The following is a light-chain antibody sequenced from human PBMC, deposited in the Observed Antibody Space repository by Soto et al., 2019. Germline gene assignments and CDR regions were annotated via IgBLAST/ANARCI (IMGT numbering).Light chain of an antibody. J-gene: IGLJ1*01. Sequence: SGLTQPACVSGSPGQWITISCPGTSSVVGSYNLVSWYQQHPGKAPRLMIYEGSKRPSGVSNRFSDSKSGNTASLTISGLQAEDEADYYCCSYAGSSTSPYVFGTGTKVTVL. CDR3: CSYAGSSTSPYV. CDR1: SSVVGSYNL. CDR2: EGS. V-gene: IGLV2-23*01.